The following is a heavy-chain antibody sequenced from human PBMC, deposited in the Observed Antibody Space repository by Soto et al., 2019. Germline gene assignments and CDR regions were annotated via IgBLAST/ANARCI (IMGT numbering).Heavy chain of an antibody. J-gene: IGHJ6*02. V-gene: IGHV4-31*03. Sequence: LSLTFPVSGDSITSCGYQWSWVLPHPRRGLEWIGNIYYSGSTYYNPSLKSRLTISVDTSKNQFSLNLSSVTAADTAVYYCARDRLMATAGTARHYFGLDVWGQGTTVTVSS. CDR2: IYYSGST. CDR3: ARDRLMATAGTARHYFGLDV. D-gene: IGHD5-18*01. CDR1: GDSITSCGYQ.